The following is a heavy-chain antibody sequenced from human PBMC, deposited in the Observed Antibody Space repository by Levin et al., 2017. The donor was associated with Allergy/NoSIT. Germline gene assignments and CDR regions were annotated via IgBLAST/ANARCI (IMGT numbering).Heavy chain of an antibody. CDR1: GGSISSGTYS. V-gene: IGHV4-30-2*01. CDR3: ARGPPLAS. CDR2: INHSGFT. Sequence: TLSLTCAVSGGSISSGTYSWSWIRQPPGQGLEWIGYINHSGFTYFKPSLESRVTISIDRPKNQFSLKLDTVTAADTAVYYCARGPPLASWSQGILVTVSS. J-gene: IGHJ5*01.